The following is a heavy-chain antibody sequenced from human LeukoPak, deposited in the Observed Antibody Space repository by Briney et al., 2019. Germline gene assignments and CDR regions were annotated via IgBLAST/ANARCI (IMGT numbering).Heavy chain of an antibody. CDR1: GFTFSSSG. CDR2: IRYDESYK. D-gene: IGHD1-7*01. CDR3: ARDNWNYVLDY. J-gene: IGHJ4*02. Sequence: GGSLRLSCAASGFTFSSSGMHWVRQAPGKGLEWVAYIRYDESYKYYADSVKGRFTISRDNAKNSLYLQMNSLRAEDTAVYYCARDNWNYVLDYWGQGTLVTVSS. V-gene: IGHV3-30*02.